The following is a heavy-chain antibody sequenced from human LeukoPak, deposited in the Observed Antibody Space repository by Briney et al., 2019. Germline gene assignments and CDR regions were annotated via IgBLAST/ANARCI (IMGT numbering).Heavy chain of an antibody. CDR3: AKDRTVGASYWYFDL. CDR2: ISGSGGST. CDR1: GFTFSSYA. Sequence: GGSLRLSCAASGFTFSSYAMSWVRQAPGKGLEWVSAISGSGGSTYYADSVKGRFTISRDNSKNTLYLQMNSLRAEDTAICYCAKDRTVGASYWYFDLWGRGTLVTVSS. J-gene: IGHJ2*01. D-gene: IGHD1-26*01. V-gene: IGHV3-23*01.